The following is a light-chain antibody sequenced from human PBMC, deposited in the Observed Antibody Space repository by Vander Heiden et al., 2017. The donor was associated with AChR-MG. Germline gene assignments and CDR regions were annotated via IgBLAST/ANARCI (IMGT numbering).Light chain of an antibody. J-gene: IGKJ2*01. V-gene: IGKV3-20*01. CDR3: QEYGSSTPYT. CDR1: QSVSSDY. CDR2: GTS. Sequence: EFVLTQSPGTLSLSPGERATLSCRASQSVSSDYLAWYQQIPGQAPRLLIYGTSNRGAGIPDRFSGSGSGTDFTLTISRREPEDFAVYSCQEYGSSTPYTFGQGTKLEIK.